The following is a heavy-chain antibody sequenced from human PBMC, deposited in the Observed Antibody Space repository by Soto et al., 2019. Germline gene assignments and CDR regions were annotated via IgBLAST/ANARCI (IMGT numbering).Heavy chain of an antibody. CDR3: ARDRYCSSTSCYLYYYYGMDV. CDR1: GFTFSSYW. D-gene: IGHD2-2*01. Sequence: LRLSCAASGFTFSSYWMSWVRQAPGKVLEWVANIKQDGSEKYYVDSVKGRFTISRDNAKNSLYLQMNSLRAEDTAVYYCARDRYCSSTSCYLYYYYGMDVWGQGTTVTVSS. J-gene: IGHJ6*02. CDR2: IKQDGSEK. V-gene: IGHV3-7*03.